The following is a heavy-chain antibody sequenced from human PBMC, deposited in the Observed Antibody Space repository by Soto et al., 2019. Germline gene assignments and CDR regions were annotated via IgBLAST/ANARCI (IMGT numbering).Heavy chain of an antibody. Sequence: SETLSLTCAVSGGSISSGGYCWSWIRQLPGKGLEWIGYIYYSGSTNYNPSLKSRVTISVDTSKNQFSLKLSSVTAADTAVYYCARASYYYDSSGYPRPLFDYWGQGTLVTVSS. D-gene: IGHD3-22*01. J-gene: IGHJ4*02. CDR3: ARASYYYDSSGYPRPLFDY. CDR1: GGSISSGGYC. CDR2: IYYSGST. V-gene: IGHV4-61*08.